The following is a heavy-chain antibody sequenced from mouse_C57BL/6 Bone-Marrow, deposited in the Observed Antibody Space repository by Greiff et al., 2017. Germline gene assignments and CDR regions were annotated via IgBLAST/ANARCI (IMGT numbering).Heavy chain of an antibody. CDR2: IDPENGDT. CDR1: GFNIKDDY. D-gene: IGHD1-1*01. CDR3: TSSPSYFDY. V-gene: IGHV14-4*01. J-gene: IGHJ2*01. Sequence: EVQRVESGAELVRPGASVKLSCTASGFNIKDDYMHWVKQRPDQGLEWIGWIDPENGDTEYASKFQGKATITADTSSNTAYLQLSSLTSEDTAVYYCTSSPSYFDYWGQGTTLTVSS.